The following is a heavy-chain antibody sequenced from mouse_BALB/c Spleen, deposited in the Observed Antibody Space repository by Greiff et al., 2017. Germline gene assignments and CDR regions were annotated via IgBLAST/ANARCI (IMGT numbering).Heavy chain of an antibody. Sequence: QVQLQQPGAELVKPGASVKLSCKASGYTFTSYWMHWVKQRPGQGLEWIGEINPSNGRTNYNEKFKSKATLTVDKSSSTAYMQLSSLTSEDSAVYYCARGEWAYWGQGTLVTVSA. J-gene: IGHJ3*01. CDR1: GYTFTSYW. CDR3: ARGEWAY. CDR2: INPSNGRT. V-gene: IGHV1S81*02.